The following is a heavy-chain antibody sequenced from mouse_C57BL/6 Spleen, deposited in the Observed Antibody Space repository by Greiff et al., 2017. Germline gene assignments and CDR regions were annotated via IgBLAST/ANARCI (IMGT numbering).Heavy chain of an antibody. Sequence: EVQLQQSGPELVKPGASVKIPCKASGYTFTDYNMDWVKQSHGKSLEWIGDINPNNGGTIYNQKFKGKATLTVDKSSSTAYMELRSLTSEDTAVYYWARGRYGRGYFDVWGTGTTVTVSS. D-gene: IGHD1-1*01. CDR2: INPNNGGT. CDR1: GYTFTDYN. V-gene: IGHV1-18*01. J-gene: IGHJ1*03. CDR3: ARGRYGRGYFDV.